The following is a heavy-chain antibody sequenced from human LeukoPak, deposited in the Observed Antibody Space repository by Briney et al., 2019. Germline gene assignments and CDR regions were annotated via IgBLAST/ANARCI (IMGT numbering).Heavy chain of an antibody. V-gene: IGHV4-59*01. Sequence: SETLSLTCTVSGGSIRSYYWSWIRQSPGKGLEWIGYIYYSGYYSGSTNYNPSLKSRVTISADMSKSQFSLKVTSVTAADTAVYYCARDQRGHSAYDFDFWGQGTLVTVSS. CDR2: IYYSGYYSGST. CDR1: GGSIRSYY. CDR3: ARDQRGHSAYDFDF. J-gene: IGHJ4*02. D-gene: IGHD5-12*01.